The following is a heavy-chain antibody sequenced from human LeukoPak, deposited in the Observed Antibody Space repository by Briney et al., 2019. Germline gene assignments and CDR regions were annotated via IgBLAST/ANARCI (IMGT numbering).Heavy chain of an antibody. CDR3: AKDRLSGSYYDGAFDI. D-gene: IGHD1-26*01. CDR2: APHDRSSP. CDR1: GFRFNSHH. Sequence: PGGSLRLSCAVSGFRFNSHHMHWVRQAPNKGLEWVAVAPHDRSSPSHAASVNGRFTISRDNSKNTLYLQMNSLRAEDTAVYNCAKDRLSGSYYDGAFDIWGQGTMVTVSS. J-gene: IGHJ3*02. V-gene: IGHV3-30*18.